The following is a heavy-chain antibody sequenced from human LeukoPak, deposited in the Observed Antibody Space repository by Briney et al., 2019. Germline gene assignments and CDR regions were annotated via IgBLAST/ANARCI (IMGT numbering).Heavy chain of an antibody. CDR3: ARDYGRWFGNTNYFDY. Sequence: ASVKVACKASGYTFTSYGISWLRQAPGQGLDWMGWISAYNGNTYYAQKLQGRVTMTTDTSTSTEYMELRSLRSDDTAVYYCARDYGRWFGNTNYFDYLGQGTLVTVS. D-gene: IGHD3-10*01. J-gene: IGHJ4*02. V-gene: IGHV1-18*01. CDR2: ISAYNGNT. CDR1: GYTFTSYG.